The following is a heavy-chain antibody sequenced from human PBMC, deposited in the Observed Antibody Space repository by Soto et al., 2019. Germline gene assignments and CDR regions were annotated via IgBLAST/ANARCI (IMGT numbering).Heavy chain of an antibody. D-gene: IGHD5-12*01. Sequence: QITLKESGPTLVKPTQTLTLTCTFSGFSLSTSGVGVGWIRQPPGKALEWLALIYWDDDKRYSPSLKSRLTITXXTXKXRVVLTMTNMDPVDTATYYCAHRRNTQSATILFFDYWGQGTLVTVSS. J-gene: IGHJ4*02. V-gene: IGHV2-5*02. CDR3: AHRRNTQSATILFFDY. CDR1: GFSLSTSGVG. CDR2: IYWDDDK.